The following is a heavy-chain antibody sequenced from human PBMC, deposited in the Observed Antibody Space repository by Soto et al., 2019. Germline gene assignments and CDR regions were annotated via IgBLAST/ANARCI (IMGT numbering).Heavy chain of an antibody. CDR3: ARDRLGYSYGNSMDV. CDR2: ISRSSSSTI. J-gene: IGHJ6*02. D-gene: IGHD5-18*01. V-gene: IGHV3-48*02. CDR1: GFTLSTYS. Sequence: PGGSLRLSCAASGFTLSTYSLNWVRQAPGKGLELISYISRSSSSTIYYADSVKGRFTISRDDALNPLYLQMNSLRDDDTAVYYCARDRLGYSYGNSMDVWGQGTTVTVSS.